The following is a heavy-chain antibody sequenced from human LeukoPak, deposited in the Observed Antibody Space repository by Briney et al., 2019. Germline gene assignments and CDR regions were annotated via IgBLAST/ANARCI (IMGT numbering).Heavy chain of an antibody. CDR1: GGSIDITNY. CDR3: TRENRPFCPFAY. Sequence: SETLSLTCAVSGGSIDITNYWRWVRQAPGKGLEWIGEISHSGTTNYSPSLRSRVAMSLDRANNQFSLNLTSVTDADTAVYYCTRENRPFCPFAYWGQGVLVTVSS. J-gene: IGHJ4*02. CDR2: ISHSGTT. D-gene: IGHD2/OR15-2a*01. V-gene: IGHV4-4*02.